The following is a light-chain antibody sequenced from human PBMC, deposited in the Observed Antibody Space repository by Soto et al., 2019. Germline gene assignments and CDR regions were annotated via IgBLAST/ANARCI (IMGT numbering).Light chain of an antibody. V-gene: IGLV1-47*02. CDR2: SDD. CDR3: AAWDASLSGHV. J-gene: IGLJ1*01. Sequence: QSVLTQSPSASGTPGQRVTISCYGSSSNIGSYPVYWYQQLPGTAPKPLINSDDQRPSGVPDRFSASKSGTSASLAISGLRSEDEADYYCAAWDASLSGHVFGAGTKLTVL. CDR1: SSNIGSYP.